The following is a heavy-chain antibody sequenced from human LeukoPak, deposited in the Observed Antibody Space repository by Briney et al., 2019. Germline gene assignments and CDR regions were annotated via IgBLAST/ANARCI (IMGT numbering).Heavy chain of an antibody. CDR1: GDSLSSSY. D-gene: IGHD3-22*01. CDR3: ARATYSSGYYEDY. V-gene: IGHV4-59*01. J-gene: IGHJ4*02. Sequence: SETLSLPCTVSGDSLSSSYWSWIRQPPGKGLEWLGYMHHSGSTNYNPSLKSRVTISVDTSKSLFSLKLGSVTAADTAVYYCARATYSSGYYEDYWGRGTLVTVSS. CDR2: MHHSGST.